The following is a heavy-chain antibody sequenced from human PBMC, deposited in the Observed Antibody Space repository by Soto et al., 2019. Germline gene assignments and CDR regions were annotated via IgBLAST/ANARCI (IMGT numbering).Heavy chain of an antibody. V-gene: IGHV4-30-4*01. CDR1: GGSMISHDYY. CDR2: IHNSGST. Sequence: QQQLQESGPGLVKPSQTLSLTCTGSGGSMISHDYYWSWIRQPPGKGLEWIGYIHNSGSTYYNPSLKSRLTSSSAMSNNQFSLRLNSVTAADTALYFCARGEVRGPFDIWGQGTKVTVSS. J-gene: IGHJ3*02. D-gene: IGHD3-10*01. CDR3: ARGEVRGPFDI.